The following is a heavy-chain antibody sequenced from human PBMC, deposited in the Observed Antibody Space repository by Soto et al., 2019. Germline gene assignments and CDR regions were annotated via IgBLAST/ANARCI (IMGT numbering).Heavy chain of an antibody. D-gene: IGHD4-17*01. J-gene: IGHJ4*02. CDR1: GFTFSSDW. CDR3: ASTVVTGY. V-gene: IGHV3-74*01. CDR2: INSDGSST. Sequence: EVQLVESGGGLVQPGGSLRLSCAASGFTFSSDWMHWVRQAPGKGLVWVSRINSDGSSTSYADSVKGRFTISRDTAMNTLYLQLYSLRAEDTAVYYGASTVVTGYWGQGTPGTVSS.